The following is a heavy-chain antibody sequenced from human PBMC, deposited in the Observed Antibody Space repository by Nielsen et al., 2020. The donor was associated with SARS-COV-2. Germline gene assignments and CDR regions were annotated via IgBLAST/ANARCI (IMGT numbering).Heavy chain of an antibody. Sequence: WIRQPPGKGLEWVANIKQDGSEKYYVDSVKGRFTISRDSAKNSLYLQMNSLRAEDTAVYYCARDSSGWYALTTYYYYGMDVWGQGTRSPSP. V-gene: IGHV3-7*01. CDR2: IKQDGSEK. D-gene: IGHD6-19*01. CDR3: ARDSSGWYALTTYYYYGMDV. J-gene: IGHJ6*02.